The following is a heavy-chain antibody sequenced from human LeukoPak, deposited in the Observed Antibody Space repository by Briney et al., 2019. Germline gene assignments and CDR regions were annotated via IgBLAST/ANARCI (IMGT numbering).Heavy chain of an antibody. V-gene: IGHV4-61*02. CDR3: AREGAAVAGYYYYYMDV. CDR1: GGSISSSSYY. J-gene: IGHJ6*03. Sequence: SETLSLTCTVSGGSISSSSYYWSWIRQPAGKGLEWIGRIYTSGSTNYNPSLKSRVTISVDTSKNQFSLKLSSVTAADTAVYYCAREGAAVAGYYYYYMDVWGKGTTVTVSS. D-gene: IGHD6-19*01. CDR2: IYTSGST.